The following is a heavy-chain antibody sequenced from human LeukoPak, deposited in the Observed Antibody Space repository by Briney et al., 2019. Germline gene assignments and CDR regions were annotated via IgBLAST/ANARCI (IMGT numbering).Heavy chain of an antibody. CDR3: VEGGAPSYYEGSGDAYFDY. D-gene: IGHD3-22*01. CDR1: GFTFSSYA. J-gene: IGHJ4*02. V-gene: IGHV3-23*01. Sequence: PGGSLRLSCAASGFTFSSYAMSWVRQAPGKGLEWVSVISGSGGRTSYADSVKGRFTVSRDNSKNTLYLQMNSLRAEDTAVYFCVEGGAPSYYEGSGDAYFDYWGQGTLVTVSS. CDR2: ISGSGGRT.